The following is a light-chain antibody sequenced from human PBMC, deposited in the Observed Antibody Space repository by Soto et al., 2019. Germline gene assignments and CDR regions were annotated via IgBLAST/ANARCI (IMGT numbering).Light chain of an antibody. J-gene: IGKJ2*01. V-gene: IGKV1-39*01. Sequence: DIQMTQSPSSLPASVGDIISITFRASQSIGNYLSWYQQKPGKAPKLLIYGTSNLQGGVPSRFSGSGSETGFTLTISCLQPEDFATYYCQQSYSTPRTFGQGTKVDI. CDR3: QQSYSTPRT. CDR1: QSIGNY. CDR2: GTS.